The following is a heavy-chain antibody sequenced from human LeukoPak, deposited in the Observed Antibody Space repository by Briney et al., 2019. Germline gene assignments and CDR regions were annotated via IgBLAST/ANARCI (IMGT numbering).Heavy chain of an antibody. CDR1: GGSISSYY. J-gene: IGHJ3*02. D-gene: IGHD3-10*01. Sequence: SETLSLTCTVSGGSISSYYWSWIRQPAGKGLEWIGRIYTSGSTNYNPSLKSRVTMSVDTSKNQFSLKLSSVTAADTAVYYCARGQVTMVRGVPLDAFDIWGQGTMVTVSS. V-gene: IGHV4-4*07. CDR3: ARGQVTMVRGVPLDAFDI. CDR2: IYTSGST.